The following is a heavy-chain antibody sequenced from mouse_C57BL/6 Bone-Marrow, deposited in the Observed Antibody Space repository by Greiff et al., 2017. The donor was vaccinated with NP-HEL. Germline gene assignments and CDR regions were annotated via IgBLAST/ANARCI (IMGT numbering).Heavy chain of an antibody. Sequence: EVMLVESGGDLVKPGGSLKLSCAASGFTFSSYGMSWVRQTPDKRLEWVATISSGGSYTYYPDSVKGRFTISRDNAKNTLYLQMSSLKSEDTAMYYCARRLITTVVAFDYWGQGTTLTVSS. D-gene: IGHD1-1*01. CDR1: GFTFSSYG. CDR3: ARRLITTVVAFDY. V-gene: IGHV5-6*02. J-gene: IGHJ2*01. CDR2: ISSGGSYT.